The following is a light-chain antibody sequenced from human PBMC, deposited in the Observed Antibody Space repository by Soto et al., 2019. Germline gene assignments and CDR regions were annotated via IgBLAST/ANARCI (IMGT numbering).Light chain of an antibody. J-gene: IGKJ2*01. V-gene: IGKV3-20*01. CDR2: GAS. Sequence: EIVLTQSPGPQSLSPGERATLSCRASQSVSSSDLAWYQQKPGQAPRLLIYGASSRAAGIPDRFSGSGSGTDFTLTISRLEPVDFAVYYCQQYGSSPMYTFGQGTKLEIK. CDR1: QSVSSSD. CDR3: QQYGSSPMYT.